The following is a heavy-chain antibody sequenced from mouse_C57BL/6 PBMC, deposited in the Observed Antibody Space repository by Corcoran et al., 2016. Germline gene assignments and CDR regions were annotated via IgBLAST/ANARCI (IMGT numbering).Heavy chain of an antibody. CDR1: GYTFTDYY. CDR3: AREGIYYYGSSLLFDY. V-gene: IGHV1-76*01. J-gene: IGHJ2*01. D-gene: IGHD1-1*01. Sequence: QVQLKQSGAELVRPGASVKLSCRASGYTFTDYYINWVKQRPGQGLEWIARIYPGSGNTYYNEKFKGKATLTAEKSSSTAYMQLSSLTSEDSVVYFCAREGIYYYGSSLLFDYWGQGTTLTVSS. CDR2: IYPGSGNT.